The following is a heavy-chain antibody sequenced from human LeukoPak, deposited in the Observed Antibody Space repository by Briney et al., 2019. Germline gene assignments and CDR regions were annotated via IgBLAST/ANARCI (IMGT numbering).Heavy chain of an antibody. Sequence: SETLSLTCTVSGGSMSSYYWSWIRQPPGKGLEWIGYIYYSGSTNYNPSLKSRVTISVDTSKSQFSLKLSSVTAADTAVYYCARTGGYYGSGSYYNYYFDYWGQGTLVTVSS. CDR3: ARTGGYYGSGSYYNYYFDY. J-gene: IGHJ4*02. CDR1: GGSMSSYY. CDR2: IYYSGST. V-gene: IGHV4-59*01. D-gene: IGHD3-10*01.